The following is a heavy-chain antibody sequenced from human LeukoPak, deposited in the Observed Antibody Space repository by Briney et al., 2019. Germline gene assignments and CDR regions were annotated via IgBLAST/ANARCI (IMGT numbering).Heavy chain of an antibody. D-gene: IGHD2-2*01. CDR2: IYYTGST. CDR1: GGSIRSSSYY. CDR3: ARPYRIRSAFDI. V-gene: IGHV4-39*01. Sequence: PSETLSLTCTVSGGSIRSSSYYWGWIRQPPGKGLEWIGSIYYTGSTYYNPSLKSRVTISIDMSKSQFSLKLTSVTAADTAVYCCARPYRIRSAFDIWGQGTMVTVSS. J-gene: IGHJ3*02.